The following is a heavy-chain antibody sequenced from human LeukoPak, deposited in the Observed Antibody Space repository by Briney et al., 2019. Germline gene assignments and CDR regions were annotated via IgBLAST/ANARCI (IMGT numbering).Heavy chain of an antibody. CDR3: AKTAASLLWFGAHWFDP. CDR1: GFTFSDYS. V-gene: IGHV3-21*04. J-gene: IGHJ5*02. CDR2: ISGSGSYI. Sequence: GGSLRLSCAASGFTFSDYSMNWVRQTPREGLEWVSCISGSGSYIYYADSLRGRFTISRDNSKNTLYLQMNSLRAEDTAVYYCAKTAASLLWFGAHWFDPWGQGTLVTVSS. D-gene: IGHD3-10*01.